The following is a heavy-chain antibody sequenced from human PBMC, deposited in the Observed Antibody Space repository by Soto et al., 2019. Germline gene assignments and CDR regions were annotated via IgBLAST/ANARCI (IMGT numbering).Heavy chain of an antibody. CDR2: ISGSGGST. CDR3: AESITIFGVVTPSPLGY. V-gene: IGHV3-23*01. Sequence: GGSLRLSCAASGFTFSSYAMSWVRQAPGKGLEWVSAISGSGGSTYYADSVKGRFTISRDNSKNTLYLQMNSLRAEDTAVYYCAESITIFGVVTPSPLGYWGQGTLVTVSS. J-gene: IGHJ4*02. D-gene: IGHD3-3*01. CDR1: GFTFSSYA.